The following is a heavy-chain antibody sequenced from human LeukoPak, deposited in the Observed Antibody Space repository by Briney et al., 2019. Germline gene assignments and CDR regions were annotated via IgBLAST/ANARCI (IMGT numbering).Heavy chain of an antibody. V-gene: IGHV3-30-3*01. CDR2: ISYDGSNK. J-gene: IGHJ4*02. D-gene: IGHD5-18*01. Sequence: PGGSLRLSCAASGFTFSSYAMHWVRQAPGKGLGWVAVISYDGSNKYYADSVKGRFTISRDNSKNTLYLQMNSLRAEDTAVYYCARGTGYSYGYEPDYWGQGTLVTVSS. CDR1: GFTFSSYA. CDR3: ARGTGYSYGYEPDY.